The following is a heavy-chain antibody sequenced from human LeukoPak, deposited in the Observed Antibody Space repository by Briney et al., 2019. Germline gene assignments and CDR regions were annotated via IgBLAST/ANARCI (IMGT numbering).Heavy chain of an antibody. CDR3: ARDPQWELLGGAFDI. D-gene: IGHD1-26*01. CDR1: GGSISSYY. Sequence: SETLSLTCTGSGGSISSYYWNWIRQPAGKGLEWIGRIYTSGSTNDNPSLKSRVTMSVDTSKNQFSLKLSSVTAADTAVYYCARDPQWELLGGAFDIWGQGTMVTVSS. CDR2: IYTSGST. V-gene: IGHV4-4*07. J-gene: IGHJ3*02.